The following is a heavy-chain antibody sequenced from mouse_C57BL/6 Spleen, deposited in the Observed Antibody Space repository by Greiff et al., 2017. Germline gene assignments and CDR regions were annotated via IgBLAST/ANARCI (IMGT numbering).Heavy chain of an antibody. J-gene: IGHJ2*01. V-gene: IGHV1-63*01. Sequence: QVQLQQSGAELVRPGTSVKMSCKASGYTFTNYWIGWAKQRPGHGLEWIGDIYPGGGYTNYNEKFKGKATLTADKSSSTAYMQLSSLTSEDSAVYFCARLGSNYYFDYWGQGTTLTVSS. CDR2: IYPGGGYT. CDR1: GYTFTNYW. CDR3: ARLGSNYYFDY. D-gene: IGHD2-5*01.